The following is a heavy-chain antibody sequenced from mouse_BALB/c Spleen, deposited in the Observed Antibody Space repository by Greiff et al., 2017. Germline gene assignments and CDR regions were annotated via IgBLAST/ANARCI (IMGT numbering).Heavy chain of an antibody. V-gene: IGHV1-18*01. CDR3: ASSGYYFDY. J-gene: IGHJ2*01. CDR1: GYTFTYYN. D-gene: IGHD1-3*01. Sequence: VQLQQSGPELVKPGASVKIPCKASGYTFTYYNMEWVKQSHGKSLEWIGDINPNNGGTIYNQKFKGKATFTVDKSSSTAYMELRSLTSEDTAVYYCASSGYYFDYWGQGTTLTVSS. CDR2: INPNNGGT.